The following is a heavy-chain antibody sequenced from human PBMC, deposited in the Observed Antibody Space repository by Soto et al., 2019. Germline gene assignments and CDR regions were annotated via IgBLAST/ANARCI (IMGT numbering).Heavy chain of an antibody. Sequence: PSETLSLTCTVSGGSLSTYYWGWLRQPPGKGLEWIGFIHYTGSTNYYPTLKSRVTMSVDTTKNHFSQKLTSVTGADTAGYYCARGAAVLNPGAYESWHQGTMVTVS. CDR3: ARGAAVLNPGAYES. J-gene: IGHJ3*02. CDR1: GGSLSTYY. D-gene: IGHD2-15*01. CDR2: IHYTGST. V-gene: IGHV4-59*01.